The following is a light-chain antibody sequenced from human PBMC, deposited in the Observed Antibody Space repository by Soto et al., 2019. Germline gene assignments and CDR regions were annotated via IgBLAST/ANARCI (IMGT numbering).Light chain of an antibody. CDR1: NIGSKS. CDR3: QVWDRSSDHWV. J-gene: IGLJ3*02. CDR2: YDS. Sequence: SSELTQPPSVSVAPGKTASIICGGNNIGSKSVHWYQQKPGQAPVLVIFYDSDRPSGIPERFSGSNSGNTATLTISRVEAGDEADYYCQVWDRSSDHWVFGGGTKLTVL. V-gene: IGLV3-21*04.